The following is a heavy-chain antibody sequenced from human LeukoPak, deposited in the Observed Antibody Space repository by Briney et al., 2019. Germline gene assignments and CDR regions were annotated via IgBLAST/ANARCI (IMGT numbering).Heavy chain of an antibody. V-gene: IGHV4-59*01. D-gene: IGHD5-24*01. Sequence: SETLSLTCTVSGGSISSYYWSWIRQPPGKGLEWIGYIYYSGSTNYNPSLKSRVTISVDTSKNQFSLKLSSVTAADTAVYYCAREMAAPNYYGMDVWGQGTTVTVSS. CDR2: IYYSGST. CDR1: GGSISSYY. J-gene: IGHJ6*02. CDR3: AREMAAPNYYGMDV.